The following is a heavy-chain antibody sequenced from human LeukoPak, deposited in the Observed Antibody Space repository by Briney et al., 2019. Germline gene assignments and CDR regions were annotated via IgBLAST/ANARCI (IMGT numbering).Heavy chain of an antibody. CDR3: ATWLMYYYGSGSPYPFDY. CDR1: GYTLTELS. V-gene: IGHV1-24*01. Sequence: ASVKVSCKVSGYTLTELSMHWVRQAPGKGLEWMGGFDPEDGETIYAQKFQGRVTMTEDTSTDTAYMELSSLRSEDTAVYYCATWLMYYYGSGSPYPFDYWGQGTLVTVSS. CDR2: FDPEDGET. J-gene: IGHJ4*02. D-gene: IGHD3-10*01.